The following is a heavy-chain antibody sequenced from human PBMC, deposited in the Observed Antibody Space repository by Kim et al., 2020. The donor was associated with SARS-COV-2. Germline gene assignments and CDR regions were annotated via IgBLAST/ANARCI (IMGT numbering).Heavy chain of an antibody. CDR3: ARQRYDFWSGYYHFDY. CDR2: IWYDGSNK. D-gene: IGHD3-3*01. Sequence: GGSLRLSCAASGFTFSSYGMHWVRQAPGKGLEWVAVIWYDGSNKYYADSVKGRFTISRDNSKNTLYLQMNSLRAEDTAVYYCARQRYDFWSGYYHFDYWGQGTLVTVSS. J-gene: IGHJ4*02. V-gene: IGHV3-33*01. CDR1: GFTFSSYG.